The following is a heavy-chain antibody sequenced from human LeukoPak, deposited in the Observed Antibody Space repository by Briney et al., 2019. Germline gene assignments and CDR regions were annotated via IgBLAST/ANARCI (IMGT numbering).Heavy chain of an antibody. D-gene: IGHD2-15*01. V-gene: IGHV4-59*12. Sequence: PSQTLSLTCTVSGGSISSYYWSWIRQPPGKGLEWIGYIYYSGSTNYNPSLKSRVTISVDTSKNQFSLKLSSVTAADTAVYYCARSVGYCSGGSCYFVYWGQGTLVTVSS. CDR3: ARSVGYCSGGSCYFVY. CDR1: GGSISSYY. CDR2: IYYSGST. J-gene: IGHJ4*02.